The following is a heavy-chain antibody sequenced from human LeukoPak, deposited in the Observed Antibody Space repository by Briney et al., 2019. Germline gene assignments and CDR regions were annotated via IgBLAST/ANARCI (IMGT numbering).Heavy chain of an antibody. D-gene: IGHD4-17*01. V-gene: IGHV3-21*01. CDR3: ARDLWDAVTTTYFDY. J-gene: IGHJ4*02. CDR1: GFTFSSYS. CDR2: ISSSSSYI. Sequence: GGSLRLSCAASGFTFSSYSMNWVRRAPGKGLEWVSSISSSSSYIYYADSVKGRFTISRDNAKNSLYLQMNSLRAEDTAVYYCARDLWDAVTTTYFDYWGQGTLVTVSS.